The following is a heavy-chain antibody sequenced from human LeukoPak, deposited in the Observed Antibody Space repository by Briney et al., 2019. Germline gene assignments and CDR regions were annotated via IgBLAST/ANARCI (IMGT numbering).Heavy chain of an antibody. J-gene: IGHJ4*02. CDR3: ARDGLYFDY. CDR1: GFTFGSYS. CDR2: ITSGSSTI. V-gene: IGHV3-48*01. Sequence: PGGSLRLSCAASGFTFGSYSMNWVRQAPGKGLEWVSYITSGSSTIYYADSVKGRFTISRDNAKNSLYLQMNSLRADDTAVYYCARDGLYFDYWGQGTLVTVSS.